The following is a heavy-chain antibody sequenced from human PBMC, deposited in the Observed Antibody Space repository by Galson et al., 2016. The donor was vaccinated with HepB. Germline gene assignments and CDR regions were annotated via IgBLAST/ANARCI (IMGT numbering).Heavy chain of an antibody. J-gene: IGHJ3*02. CDR1: GFTFGDYA. CDR2: ISTNSGRK. Sequence: SLRLSCAASGFTFGDYAMHWGRQGPGKGLEWVSGISTNSGRKGYADSVKGRFTITRDNARNSLYLQMNSLRNEDTAFYYCAKEMSDVLAFLEGRQSGDLGAVSIWGQGTVVTVSS. CDR3: AKEMSDVLAFLEGRQSGDLGAVSI. V-gene: IGHV3-9*01. D-gene: IGHD3-3*02.